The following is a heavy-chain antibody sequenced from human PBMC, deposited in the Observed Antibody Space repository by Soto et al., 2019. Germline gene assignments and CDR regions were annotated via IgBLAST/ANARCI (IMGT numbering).Heavy chain of an antibody. CDR3: ARGGVDYYDSSGYYFSPYYFDY. D-gene: IGHD3-22*01. CDR2: IYYSGSTGST. Sequence: SETLSLTCTVSGGSISSYYWSWIRQPPGKGLEWIGYIYYSGSTGSTNYNPPLKSRVTISVDRSKNQFSLKLNSVTAADTAVYYCARGGVDYYDSSGYYFSPYYFDYWGQGTLVTVSS. CDR1: GGSISSYY. V-gene: IGHV4-59*12. J-gene: IGHJ4*02.